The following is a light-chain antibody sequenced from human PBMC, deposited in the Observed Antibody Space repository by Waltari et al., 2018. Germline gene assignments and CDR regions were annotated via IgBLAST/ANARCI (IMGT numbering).Light chain of an antibody. CDR3: QQRGDWPRT. J-gene: IGKJ4*01. Sequence: DIVLTQSPATLSLSPGERATLSCRASQRVRFYLPCYQQKPGQAPRLLIYDAANRATGIPARFSGSGAGTDFTLTISSLGPEDFAVYCCQQRGDWPRTFGGGTKVEIK. CDR2: DAA. V-gene: IGKV3-11*01. CDR1: QRVRFY.